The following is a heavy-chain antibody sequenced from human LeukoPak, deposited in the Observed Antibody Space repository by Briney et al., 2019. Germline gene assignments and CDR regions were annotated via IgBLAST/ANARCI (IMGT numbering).Heavy chain of an antibody. J-gene: IGHJ4*02. Sequence: ASVKVSCKASGYTFTKYVINWVRQAPGQGLEWVGWISVYNGKTKYAQKVQGRVIMTTDTSTSTAYMELRRLRSDDTAMYFCARDPYDLLTGYYSGSGGDYWGQGTLVTVSS. CDR1: GYTFTKYV. CDR2: ISVYNGKT. D-gene: IGHD3-9*01. CDR3: ARDPYDLLTGYYSGSGGDY. V-gene: IGHV1-18*01.